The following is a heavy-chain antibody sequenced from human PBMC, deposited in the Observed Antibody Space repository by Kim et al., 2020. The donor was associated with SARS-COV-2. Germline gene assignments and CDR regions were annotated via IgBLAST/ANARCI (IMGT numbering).Heavy chain of an antibody. V-gene: IGHV2-70*01. CDR3: ARSTKYCSSTSCYYLGAFDI. CDR2: IDWDDDK. D-gene: IGHD2-2*01. J-gene: IGHJ3*02. Sequence: SGPTLVNPTQTLTLTCTFSGFSLSTSGMCVSWIRQPPGKALEWLALIDWDDDKYYSTSLKTRLTISKDTSKNQVVLTMTNMDPVDTATYYCARSTKYCSSTSCYYLGAFDIWGQGTMVTVSS. CDR1: GFSLSTSGMC.